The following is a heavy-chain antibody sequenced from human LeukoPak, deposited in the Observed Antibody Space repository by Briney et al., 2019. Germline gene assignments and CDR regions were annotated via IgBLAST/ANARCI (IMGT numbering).Heavy chain of an antibody. CDR1: GGSISSHY. Sequence: PSETLSLTRTVSGGSISSHYWSWIRQPPGKGLEWIGYIYYSGSTNYNPSLKSRVTISVDTSKNQFSLKLSSVTAADTAVYYCARDVVVVAANWFDPWGQGTLVTVSS. CDR2: IYYSGST. V-gene: IGHV4-59*11. D-gene: IGHD2-15*01. CDR3: ARDVVVVAANWFDP. J-gene: IGHJ5*02.